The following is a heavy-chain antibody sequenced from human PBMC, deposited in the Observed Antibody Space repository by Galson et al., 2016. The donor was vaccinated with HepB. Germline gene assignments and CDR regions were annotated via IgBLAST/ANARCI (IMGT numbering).Heavy chain of an antibody. D-gene: IGHD4/OR15-4a*01. CDR2: TSPSGWSS. J-gene: IGHJ3*02. CDR3: ARHLRVGSGAHRDVFDI. Sequence: SLRLSCAASGFTFASYAMTWVRQAPGKGLQWVSSTSPSGWSSHDADSVKGRFTTSRDNSRFTLYLQMNSLRVEDAAVYYCARHLRVGSGAHRDVFDIWGRGTMVPVSS. CDR1: GFTFASYA. V-gene: IGHV3-23*01.